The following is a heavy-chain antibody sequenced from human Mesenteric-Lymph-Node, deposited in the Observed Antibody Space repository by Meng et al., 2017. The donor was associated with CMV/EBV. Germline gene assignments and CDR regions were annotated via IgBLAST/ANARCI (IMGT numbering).Heavy chain of an antibody. Sequence: GGSLRLSCAASGFTVSNNYMTWVRQAPGKGLEWLSIIYSGGSTYYADSVKGRFTISRDNSKNTLYLQMNSLTSDDTAIYHCARGSSGTFDYWGQGTLVTVSS. CDR1: GFTVSNNY. D-gene: IGHD6-19*01. CDR3: ARGSSGTFDY. CDR2: IYSGGST. J-gene: IGHJ4*02. V-gene: IGHV3-53*01.